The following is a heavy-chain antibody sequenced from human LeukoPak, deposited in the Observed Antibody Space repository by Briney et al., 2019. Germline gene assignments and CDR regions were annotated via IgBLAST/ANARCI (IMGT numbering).Heavy chain of an antibody. CDR1: GFTFSSYG. CDR3: AKVGPSAYYYYGMDV. J-gene: IGHJ6*04. V-gene: IGHV3-30*18. CDR2: ISYDGSNK. D-gene: IGHD2-2*01. Sequence: GGSLRLSCAASGFTFSSYGMHWVRQAPGKGLEWVAVISYDGSNKYYADSVKGRFTISRDNSKNTLYLQMNSLRAEDTAVYYCAKVGPSAYYYYGMDVWGEGTTVTVSS.